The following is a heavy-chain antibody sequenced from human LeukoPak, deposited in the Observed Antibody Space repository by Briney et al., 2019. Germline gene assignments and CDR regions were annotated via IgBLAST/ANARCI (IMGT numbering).Heavy chain of an antibody. Sequence: GGSLRLSCAASGFTFSSYGMHWVRQAPGKGLEWVSYISSSSSTIYYADSVKGRVTISRDDSKSTLYLQMNSLKPEDTAVYFCARDKSGTSDYWGQGVLVTVSS. D-gene: IGHD1-26*01. CDR2: ISSSSSTI. V-gene: IGHV3-48*01. J-gene: IGHJ4*02. CDR3: ARDKSGTSDY. CDR1: GFTFSSYG.